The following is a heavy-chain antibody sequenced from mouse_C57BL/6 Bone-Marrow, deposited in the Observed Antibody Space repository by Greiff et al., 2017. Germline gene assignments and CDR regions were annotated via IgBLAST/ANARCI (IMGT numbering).Heavy chain of an antibody. CDR2: IYPGSGNT. CDR3: ARSLYFYYDGSSSFDY. Sequence: VQLQQSGAELVRPGASVKLSCKASGYTFTDYYINWVKQRPGQGLEWIARIYPGSGNTYYNEKFKGKATLTAEKSSSTAYMQLSSLTSEDSAVYFCARSLYFYYDGSSSFDYWGQGTTLTVSS. CDR1: GYTFTDYY. D-gene: IGHD1-1*01. J-gene: IGHJ2*01. V-gene: IGHV1-76*01.